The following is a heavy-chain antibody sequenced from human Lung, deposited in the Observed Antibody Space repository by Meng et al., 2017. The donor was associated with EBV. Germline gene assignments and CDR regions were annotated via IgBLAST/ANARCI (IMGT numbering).Heavy chain of an antibody. CDR1: GSSISSGDYY. V-gene: IGHV4-30-4*01. D-gene: IGHD5-18*01. J-gene: IGHJ2*01. Sequence: QGQLQESGPGLVKPSQTLSLTGTVSGSSISSGDYYWSWIRQPPGKGLELIGHIYYSGSTSYNPSLKSRVTISVDTSNNQFSLKLSSVTAADTAVYYCARVGWRQWSFDLWGRGTLVTVSS. CDR3: ARVGWRQWSFDL. CDR2: IYYSGST.